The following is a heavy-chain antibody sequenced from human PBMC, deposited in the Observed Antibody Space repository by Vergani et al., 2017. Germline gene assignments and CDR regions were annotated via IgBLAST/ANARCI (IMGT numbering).Heavy chain of an antibody. CDR1: GYTFTSYD. Sequence: QVQLVQSGAEVKKPGASVKVSCKASGYTFTSYDINWVRQATGQGLEWMGWMNPNSGNTGYAQKFQGRVTMTRNTSISTAYMELRSLRSDDTAVYYCARDLSSTRGPNWFDPWGQGTLVTVSS. CDR3: ARDLSSTRGPNWFDP. V-gene: IGHV1-8*01. J-gene: IGHJ5*02. D-gene: IGHD2-2*01. CDR2: MNPNSGNT.